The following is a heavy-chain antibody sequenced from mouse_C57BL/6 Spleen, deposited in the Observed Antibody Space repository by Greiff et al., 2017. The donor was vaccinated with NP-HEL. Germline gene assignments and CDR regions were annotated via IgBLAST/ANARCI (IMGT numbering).Heavy chain of an antibody. Sequence: QVQLQQSGAELVRPGASVKLSCKASGYTFTDYYINWVKQRPGQGLEWIARIYPGSGNTYYNEKFKGKATLTAEKSSSTAYMQLSSLTSEDSAVYFCARSEGLWVDYWGQGTSVTVSS. CDR1: GYTFTDYY. CDR2: IYPGSGNT. CDR3: ARSEGLWVDY. V-gene: IGHV1-76*01. J-gene: IGHJ4*01.